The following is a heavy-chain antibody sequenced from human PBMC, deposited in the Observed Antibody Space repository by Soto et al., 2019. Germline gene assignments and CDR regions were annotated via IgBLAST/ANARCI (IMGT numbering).Heavy chain of an antibody. CDR2: ISYDGSNK. CDR3: ARGQWSGGSGYSGVHFQH. J-gene: IGHJ1*01. V-gene: IGHV3-30*03. D-gene: IGHD2-15*01. Sequence: QVQLVESGGGVVQPGRSLRLSCAASGFTFSSYGMHWVRQAPGKGLEWVAGISYDGSNKYYADSVKGRFTISRDNSKNTVYMQMDSVRAEDTAVYYCARGQWSGGSGYSGVHFQHWGQGTLVTVSS. CDR1: GFTFSSYG.